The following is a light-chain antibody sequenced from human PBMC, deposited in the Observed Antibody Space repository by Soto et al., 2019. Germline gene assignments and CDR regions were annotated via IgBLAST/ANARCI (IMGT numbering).Light chain of an antibody. CDR2: GAS. CDR1: QSVASN. V-gene: IGKV3-15*01. J-gene: IGKJ2*01. Sequence: EIVMTQSPASLSVSPGDGATLSCRASQSVASNVAWYQQKPGQGPRLLIHGASTRAVGVPARFSGSGSGTEFTLTIISLQSEDFAVYYCQQYHNLPPQYTFGQGTKLQIK. CDR3: QQYHNLPPQYT.